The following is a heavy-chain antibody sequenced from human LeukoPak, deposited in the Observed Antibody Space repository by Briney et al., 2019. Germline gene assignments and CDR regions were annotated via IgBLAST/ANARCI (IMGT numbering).Heavy chain of an antibody. Sequence: SETLSLTCTVSGGSISSGNYYWSWIRQPPGKGLEWIGYIYYSGSTNYNPSLKSRVTISVDTSKNQFSLKLSSVTAADTAVYYCARRSRASSGWYREYYFDYWGQGTLVTVSS. CDR2: IYYSGST. CDR1: GGSISSGNYY. D-gene: IGHD6-19*01. J-gene: IGHJ4*02. V-gene: IGHV4-61*01. CDR3: ARRSRASSGWYREYYFDY.